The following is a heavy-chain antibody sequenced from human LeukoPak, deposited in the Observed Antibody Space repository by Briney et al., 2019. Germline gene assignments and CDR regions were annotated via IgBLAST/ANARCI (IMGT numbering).Heavy chain of an antibody. D-gene: IGHD6-6*01. Sequence: PSETLSLTCAVYGGSLSGYYWSWIRQPPGKGLGWIGEINHSGSTNYNPSLKSRVTISVDTSKNQFSLKLSSVTAADTAVYYCARGAGGIAARRVRYFDYWGQGTLVTVSS. CDR3: ARGAGGIAARRVRYFDY. J-gene: IGHJ4*02. CDR2: INHSGST. V-gene: IGHV4-34*01. CDR1: GGSLSGYY.